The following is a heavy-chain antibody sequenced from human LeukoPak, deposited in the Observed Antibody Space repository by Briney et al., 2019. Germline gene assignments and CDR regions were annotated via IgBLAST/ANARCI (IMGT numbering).Heavy chain of an antibody. CDR2: ISNSGSPI. CDR1: GFIFSTYE. CDR3: ACGPQYTGSFPF. D-gene: IGHD1-26*01. V-gene: IGHV3-48*03. J-gene: IGHJ4*02. Sequence: GGSLRLSCAASGFIFSTYEMAWVRQAPGKGLEWLSYISNSGSPIRYADSVKGRFTNSRDNAENSVYLQMNSLRAEDTAVYYCACGPQYTGSFPFWGQGTLVTVSS.